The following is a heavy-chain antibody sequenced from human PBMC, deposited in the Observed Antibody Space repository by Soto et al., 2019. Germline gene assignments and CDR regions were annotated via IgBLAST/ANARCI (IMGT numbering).Heavy chain of an antibody. CDR2: SNQSGNT. Sequence: QVQLQESGPGLVKPSGTLSLTCAVSGVSISSHDWWTWVRQPPGKGLEWIGESNQSGNTNYNSSLESRVTISVDKSKNQFSLKLTSVTVADTAVYYCATRDSSRFYWGQGTLVTVSS. J-gene: IGHJ4*02. CDR1: GVSISSHDW. CDR3: ATRDSSRFY. D-gene: IGHD6-13*01. V-gene: IGHV4-4*02.